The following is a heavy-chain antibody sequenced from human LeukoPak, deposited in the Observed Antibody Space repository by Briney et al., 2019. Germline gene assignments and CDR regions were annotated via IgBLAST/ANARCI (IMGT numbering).Heavy chain of an antibody. CDR1: GYSINNYW. CDR2: IYPADSDI. J-gene: IGHJ5*02. V-gene: IGHV5-51*01. CDR3: ARQEYCSGGSCYTWFDP. Sequence: GESLQISCKGSGYSINNYWIGWVRQMPGKGLEWMGIIYPADSDIRYSLSFQGQVTISADKSISTAYLQWSSLKASDTAIYYCARQEYCSGGSCYTWFDPWGQGTLVIVSS. D-gene: IGHD2-15*01.